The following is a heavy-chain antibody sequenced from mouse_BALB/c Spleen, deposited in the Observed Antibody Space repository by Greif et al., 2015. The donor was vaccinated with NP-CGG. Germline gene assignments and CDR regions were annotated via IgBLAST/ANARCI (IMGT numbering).Heavy chain of an antibody. D-gene: IGHD1-1*01. CDR2: ISSGGSYT. J-gene: IGHJ2*01. CDR1: GFTFSSYA. CDR3: ARGDYGSSYFDY. V-gene: IGHV5-9-4*01. Sequence: RVESGGGLVKPGGSLKLSCAASGFTFSSYALSWVRQSPEKRLEWVAAISSGGSYTYYPDTVTGRFTISRDNAKNTLYLEMSSLRSEDTAMYYCARGDYGSSYFDYWGQGTTLTVSS.